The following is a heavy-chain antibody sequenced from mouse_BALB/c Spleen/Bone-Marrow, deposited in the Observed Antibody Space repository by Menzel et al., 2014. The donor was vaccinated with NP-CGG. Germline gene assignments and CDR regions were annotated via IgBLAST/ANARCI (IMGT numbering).Heavy chain of an antibody. D-gene: IGHD2-4*01. Sequence: ESGPELVKPGASVRISCKASGYTFTSFYIYWVRQRPGQGLEWIGWIYPGDFNTKYNEKFKGKATLTGDKSSSTASMQLSSLTSEDSAVYFCARKSQRAYDSMNYWGQGTSVTVSS. CDR3: ARKSQRAYDSMNY. CDR2: IYPGDFNT. J-gene: IGHJ4*01. V-gene: IGHV1S56*01. CDR1: GYTFTSFY.